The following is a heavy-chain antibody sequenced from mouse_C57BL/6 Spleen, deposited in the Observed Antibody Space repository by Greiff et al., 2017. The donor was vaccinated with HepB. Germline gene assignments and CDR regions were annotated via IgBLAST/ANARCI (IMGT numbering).Heavy chain of an antibody. CDR3: ARCLYYSNYLDY. D-gene: IGHD2-5*01. Sequence: QVQLKQPGAELVRPGSSVKLSCKASGYTFTSYWMHWVKQRPIQGLEWIGNIDPSDSETHYNQKFKDKATLTVDKSSSTAYMQLSSLTSEDSAVYYCARCLYYSNYLDYWGQGTTLTVSS. J-gene: IGHJ2*01. CDR2: IDPSDSET. CDR1: GYTFTSYW. V-gene: IGHV1-52*01.